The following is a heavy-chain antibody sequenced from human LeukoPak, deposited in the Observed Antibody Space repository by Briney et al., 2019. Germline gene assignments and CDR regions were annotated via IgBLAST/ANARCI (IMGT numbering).Heavy chain of an antibody. CDR1: GFTFGDYA. J-gene: IGHJ4*02. V-gene: IGHV3-49*04. CDR3: SRGSGGV. Sequence: GGSLRLSCTASGFTFGDYAMSWVRQAPGKGLEWVGFIRSKAYGGTTQYAASVKGRFTISRDDSKSIAYLQMNSLKTDDTGVYYCSRGSGGVWGQGTLVTVSS. D-gene: IGHD6-19*01. CDR2: IRSKAYGGTT.